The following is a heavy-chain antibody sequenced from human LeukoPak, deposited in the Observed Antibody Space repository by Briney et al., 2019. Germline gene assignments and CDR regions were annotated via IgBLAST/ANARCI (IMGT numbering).Heavy chain of an antibody. CDR3: ARDPANVLLWFGELSSYYMDV. CDR2: INPNSGGT. D-gene: IGHD3-10*01. CDR1: GYTFTGYY. J-gene: IGHJ6*03. Sequence: ASVKVSCKASGYTFTGYYMHWVRQAPGQGLEWMGWINPNSGGTNYAQKFQGRVTMTRDTSISTAYMELSRLRSDDTAVYYCARDPANVLLWFGELSSYYMDVWGKGTTVTISS. V-gene: IGHV1-2*02.